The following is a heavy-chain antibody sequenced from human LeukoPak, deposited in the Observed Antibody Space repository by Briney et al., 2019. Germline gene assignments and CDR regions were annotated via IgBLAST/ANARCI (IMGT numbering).Heavy chain of an antibody. CDR1: GFTFSNFA. Sequence: GGSLRLSCAASGFTFSNFAMSWVRQAPGKGLEWVANIKGDGSETSYVTSVRGRFTISRDNAKNSLYLQMNNLRVEDTAVYYCAREEVKSFDNWGQGTLVTVSS. J-gene: IGHJ4*02. CDR2: IKGDGSET. CDR3: AREEVKSFDN. V-gene: IGHV3-7*03.